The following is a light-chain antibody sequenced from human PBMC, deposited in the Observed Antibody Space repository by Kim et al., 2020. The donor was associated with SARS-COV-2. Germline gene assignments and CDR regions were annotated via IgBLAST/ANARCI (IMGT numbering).Light chain of an antibody. CDR3: QQTNTTPLT. CDR1: QSISNY. V-gene: IGKV1-39*01. Sequence: DIQLTQSPSSLYASVGDRVTITCRASQSISNYLNWYQQRPGKAPSLLIYAASNLQSGVPSRFSGSGSGTDFTLTISSLQPEDFATYRCQQTNTTPLTFGGGTKLEI. J-gene: IGKJ4*01. CDR2: AAS.